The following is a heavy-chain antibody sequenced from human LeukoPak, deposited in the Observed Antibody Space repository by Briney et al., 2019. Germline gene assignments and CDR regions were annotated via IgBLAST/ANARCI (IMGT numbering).Heavy chain of an antibody. CDR1: GASFSGYY. V-gene: IGHV4-34*01. CDR3: ARGTGYPLIG. CDR2: INHGGST. D-gene: IGHD3-22*01. J-gene: IGHJ4*02. Sequence: SETLSLTCAVYGASFSGYYWSWIRQPPGKGLEWIGEINHGGSTNYNPSLKSRVTISVDTSKNQFSLKLSPVTAADTAVYYCARGTGYPLIGWGQGTLVTVSS.